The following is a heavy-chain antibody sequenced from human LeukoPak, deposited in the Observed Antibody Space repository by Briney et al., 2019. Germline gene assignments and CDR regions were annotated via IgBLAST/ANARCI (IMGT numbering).Heavy chain of an antibody. CDR3: ARGKSVGATISPFDY. J-gene: IGHJ4*02. D-gene: IGHD1-26*01. Sequence: GGPLSFSGAASGFPFSSYRRNGVRQAPGKGLGGASSISSSSSYIYYADSVKGRFTISRDNAKNSLYLQMNSLRAEDTAVYYCARGKSVGATISPFDYWGQGTLVTVSS. CDR1: GFPFSSYR. CDR2: ISSSSSYI. V-gene: IGHV3-21*01.